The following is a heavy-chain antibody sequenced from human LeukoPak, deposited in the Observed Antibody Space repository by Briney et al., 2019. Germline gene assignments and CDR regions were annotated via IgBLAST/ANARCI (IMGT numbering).Heavy chain of an antibody. CDR2: INPNSGGT. J-gene: IGHJ6*02. CDR1: GYTFTSYY. Sequence: ASVKVSCKASGYTFTSYYMHWVRQAPGQGLEWMGWINPNSGGTNYAQKFQGWVTMTRDTSISTAYMELSRLRSDDTAVYYCARETGSYDFWSGYQPYYYYGMDVWGQGTTVTVSS. D-gene: IGHD3-3*01. CDR3: ARETGSYDFWSGYQPYYYYGMDV. V-gene: IGHV1-2*04.